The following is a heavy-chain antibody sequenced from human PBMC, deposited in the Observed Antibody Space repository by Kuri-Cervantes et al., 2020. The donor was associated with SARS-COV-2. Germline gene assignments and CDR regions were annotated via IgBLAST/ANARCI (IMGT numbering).Heavy chain of an antibody. CDR1: GFTFSSYS. CDR3: TTGFSGYPLDY. D-gene: IGHD5-12*01. V-gene: IGHV3-15*01. Sequence: GESLKISCAASGFTFSSYSMNWVRQAPGKGLEWVGRIRSKTDGGTTDYAAPVKGRFTISRDDSKNTLYLQMNSLKTEDTAVYYCTTGFSGYPLDYWGQGTLVTVSS. J-gene: IGHJ4*02. CDR2: IRSKTDGGTT.